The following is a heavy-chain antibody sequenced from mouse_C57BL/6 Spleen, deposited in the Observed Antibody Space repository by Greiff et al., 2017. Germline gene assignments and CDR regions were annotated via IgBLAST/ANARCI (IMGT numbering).Heavy chain of an antibody. J-gene: IGHJ2*01. V-gene: IGHV1-50*01. Sequence: QVQLKQPGAELVKPGASVKLSCKASGYTFTSYWMQWVKQRPGQGLEWIGEIDPSDSYTNYNQKFKGKATLTVDTSSSTAYMQLSSLTSEDSAVYYCAGGSNPSSFDYWGQGTTLTVSS. CDR3: AGGSNPSSFDY. CDR2: IDPSDSYT. CDR1: GYTFTSYW. D-gene: IGHD2-5*01.